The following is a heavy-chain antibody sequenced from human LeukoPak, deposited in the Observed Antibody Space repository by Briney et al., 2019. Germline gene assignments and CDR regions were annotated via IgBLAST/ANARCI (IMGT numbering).Heavy chain of an antibody. CDR1: RFTFSTYG. Sequence: PGGSLRLSCAASRFTFSTYGLHWVRQAPGKGLEWVAFIQYDGNNKYYADSVKGRFTISRDNAKNSLYLQMNSLRAEDTAVYYCARDRGHRLGIDYWGQGTLVTVSS. D-gene: IGHD7-27*01. J-gene: IGHJ4*02. CDR2: IQYDGNNK. V-gene: IGHV3-30*02. CDR3: ARDRGHRLGIDY.